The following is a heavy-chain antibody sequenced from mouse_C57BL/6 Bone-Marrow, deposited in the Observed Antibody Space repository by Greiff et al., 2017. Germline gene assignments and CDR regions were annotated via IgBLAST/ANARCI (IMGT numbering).Heavy chain of an antibody. V-gene: IGHV5-2*01. CDR1: EYEFPSHD. CDR2: INSDGGST. Sequence: DVHLVESGGGLVQPGESLKLSCESNEYEFPSHDMSWVRKTPEKRLELVAAINSDGGSTYYPDTMERRFIISRDNTKKTLYLQMISLRSEDTALYYCARHGDYSKSDAMDYWGQGTSVTVSS. J-gene: IGHJ4*01. CDR3: ARHGDYSKSDAMDY. D-gene: IGHD2-5*01.